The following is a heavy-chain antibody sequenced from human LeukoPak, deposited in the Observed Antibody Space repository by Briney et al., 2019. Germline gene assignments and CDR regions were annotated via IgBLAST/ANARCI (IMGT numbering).Heavy chain of an antibody. Sequence: GGSLRLSCAASGSTFSSYGMHWVRQAPGKGLEWVAVIWYDGSNKYYADSVKGRFTISRDNSKNTLYLQMNSLRAEDTAVYYCARVSYDSSGYYSYFDYWGQGTLVTVSS. V-gene: IGHV3-33*01. J-gene: IGHJ4*02. CDR1: GSTFSSYG. D-gene: IGHD3-22*01. CDR2: IWYDGSNK. CDR3: ARVSYDSSGYYSYFDY.